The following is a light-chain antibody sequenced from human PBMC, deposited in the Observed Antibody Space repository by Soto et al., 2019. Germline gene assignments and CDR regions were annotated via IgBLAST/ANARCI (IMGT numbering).Light chain of an antibody. CDR2: DVN. CDR3: SSYAGNYDI. V-gene: IGLV2-8*01. J-gene: IGLJ1*01. CDR1: SSDVGAYNY. Sequence: QSVLTQPPSASGSPGQSVTISCTGTSSDVGAYNYVSWYQQHPGKAPKLMIYDVNKRPSGVPDRFSGSKSGNTASLTVSGLQAEDEADYYCSSYAGNYDIFGTGTKLTVL.